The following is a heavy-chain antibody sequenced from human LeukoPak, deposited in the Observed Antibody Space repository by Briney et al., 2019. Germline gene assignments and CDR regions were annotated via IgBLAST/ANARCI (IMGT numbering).Heavy chain of an antibody. CDR3: ARIPYCTNGVCYPRAFDI. Sequence: SETLSLTCAVYGGSFSGYYWSWIRQPPGKGLEWIGEINHSGSTNYNPSLKSRVTISVDTSKNQFSLKLSSVTAADTAVYYCARIPYCTNGVCYPRAFDIWGLGTMVTVSS. V-gene: IGHV4-34*01. J-gene: IGHJ3*02. CDR1: GGSFSGYY. D-gene: IGHD2-8*01. CDR2: INHSGST.